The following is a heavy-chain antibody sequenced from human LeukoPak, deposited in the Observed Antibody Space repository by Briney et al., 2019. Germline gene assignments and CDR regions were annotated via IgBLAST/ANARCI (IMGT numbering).Heavy chain of an antibody. Sequence: GGSLRLSCAASGFTVSSNYMSWVRQAPGKGLEWVSVIYSGGSTYYADSVKGRFTISRDNSKNTLYLQMNSLRAEDTAVYYCARDRLGYYGSGRSKNYYYYYMDVWGKGTTITVSS. D-gene: IGHD3-10*01. CDR2: IYSGGST. J-gene: IGHJ6*03. CDR3: ARDRLGYYGSGRSKNYYYYYMDV. CDR1: GFTVSSNY. V-gene: IGHV3-53*01.